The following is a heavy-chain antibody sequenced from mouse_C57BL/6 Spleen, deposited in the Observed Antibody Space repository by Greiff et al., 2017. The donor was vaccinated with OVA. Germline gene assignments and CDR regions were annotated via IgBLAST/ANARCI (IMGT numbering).Heavy chain of an antibody. CDR2: ISGGGGNT. D-gene: IGHD2-5*01. CDR3: ACRYSNYENYAMDY. V-gene: IGHV5-9*01. CDR1: GFTFSSYT. J-gene: IGHJ4*01. Sequence: EVKLMESGGGLVKPGGSLKLSCAASGFTFSSYTMSWVRQTPEKRLEWVATISGGGGNTYYPDSVKGRFTISRDNAKNTLYLQMSSLRSEDTALYYCACRYSNYENYAMDYWGQGTSVTVSS.